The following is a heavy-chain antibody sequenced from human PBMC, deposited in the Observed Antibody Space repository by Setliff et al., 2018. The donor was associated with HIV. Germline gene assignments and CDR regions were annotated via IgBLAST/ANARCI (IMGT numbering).Heavy chain of an antibody. CDR3: ARRPYYFDS. CDR2: IYHSGST. J-gene: IGHJ4*02. Sequence: TLSLTCAVYGGSFSDYYWSWIRQPPGKGLEWIGEIYHSGSTIYNPPLKSRVTISVDTSKNQFSLKLSSVTAADTAVYYCARRPYYFDSWGQGTLVTVSS. CDR1: GGSFSDYY. V-gene: IGHV4-34*01. D-gene: IGHD6-6*01.